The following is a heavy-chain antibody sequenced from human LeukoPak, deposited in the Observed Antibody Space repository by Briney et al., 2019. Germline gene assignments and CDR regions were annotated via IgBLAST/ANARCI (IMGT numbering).Heavy chain of an antibody. Sequence: PSETLSLTCAVSGYSISSGYYWGWIRQPPGKGLEWIGRIYTSGSTNSNPSLRGRVTMSLDTSKNQLFLRLRSVTAADTAVYYCVTRPDGRGTGPTENSPFDIWGQGTVVTVSS. CDR1: GYSISSGYY. CDR2: IYTSGST. D-gene: IGHD1-1*01. V-gene: IGHV4-38-2*01. CDR3: VTRPDGRGTGPTENSPFDI. J-gene: IGHJ3*02.